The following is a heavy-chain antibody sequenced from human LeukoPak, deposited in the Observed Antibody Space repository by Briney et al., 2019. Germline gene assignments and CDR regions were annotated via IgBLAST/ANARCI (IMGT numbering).Heavy chain of an antibody. D-gene: IGHD4-17*01. V-gene: IGHV1-18*01. J-gene: IGHJ6*03. CDR3: ARARTVTTHYYYYYMDV. CDR1: GYTFNTHG. CDR2: ISTYNGIT. Sequence: ASVKVSCKASGYTFNTHGLSWVRQAPGQGLEWMGWISTYNGITKVVENLKGRVTMTTDTSTSTAYMELRSLTSDDTAVYYCARARTVTTHYYYYYMDVWGKGTTVTVSS.